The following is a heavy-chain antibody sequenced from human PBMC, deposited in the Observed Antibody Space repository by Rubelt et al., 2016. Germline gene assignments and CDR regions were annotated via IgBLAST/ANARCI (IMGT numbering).Heavy chain of an antibody. D-gene: IGHD3-3*01. V-gene: IGHV4-59*08. J-gene: IGHJ4*02. CDR3: ARHHYDFWSGYDLSTFDY. CDR2: IYYSGST. Sequence: QVQLLESGPGLVKPSETLSLTCTVSGGSISSYYWSWIRQPPGKGLEWIGYIYYSGSTNYNPSLKSRVTLSVDTSKNQFSLKLSSVTAADTAVYYCARHHYDFWSGYDLSTFDYWGQGTLVTVSS. CDR1: GGSISSYY.